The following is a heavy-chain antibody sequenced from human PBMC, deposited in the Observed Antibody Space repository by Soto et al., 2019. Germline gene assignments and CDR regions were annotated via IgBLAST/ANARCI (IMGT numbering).Heavy chain of an antibody. CDR3: AGHEMGYCSSTSCPGWFDP. CDR1: GYSFTSYW. CDR2: IYPGDSDT. Sequence: GESLKISCKGSGYSFTSYWIGWVRQMPGKGLEWMGIIYPGDSDTRYSPSFQGQVTISADKSISTAYLQWSSLGASDTAMYYCAGHEMGYCSSTSCPGWFDPWGQGTLVTVSS. D-gene: IGHD2-2*01. V-gene: IGHV5-51*01. J-gene: IGHJ5*02.